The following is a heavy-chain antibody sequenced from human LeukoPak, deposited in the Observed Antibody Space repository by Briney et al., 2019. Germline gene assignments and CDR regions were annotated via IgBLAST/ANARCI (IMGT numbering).Heavy chain of an antibody. Sequence: PGGSLRLSCAASGFTFSDYSMNWVRQAPGKGLEWISYIGIDSGNTNYADSVKGRFTISGDKAKNSLYLQMNSLRAEDTAVYYCARAIAASSRYYFDYWGQGTLVTVSS. CDR2: IGIDSGNT. CDR1: GFTFSDYS. CDR3: ARAIAASSRYYFDY. D-gene: IGHD6-13*01. J-gene: IGHJ4*02. V-gene: IGHV3-48*01.